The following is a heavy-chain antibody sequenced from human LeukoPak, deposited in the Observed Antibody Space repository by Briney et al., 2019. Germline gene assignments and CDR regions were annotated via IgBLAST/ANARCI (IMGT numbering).Heavy chain of an antibody. CDR2: MNPNSGNT. D-gene: IGHD2-8*01. J-gene: IGHJ4*02. Sequence: ASVKVSCKASGYTFTSYDINWVRQATGQGLEWMGWMNPNSGNTGYAQKFQGRVTMTRNTSISTAYMELSSLRSEDTAVYYCARDARHCTSSSCYSFYLDSWGQGTLVTVSS. CDR3: ARDARHCTSSSCYSFYLDS. CDR1: GYTFTSYD. V-gene: IGHV1-8*01.